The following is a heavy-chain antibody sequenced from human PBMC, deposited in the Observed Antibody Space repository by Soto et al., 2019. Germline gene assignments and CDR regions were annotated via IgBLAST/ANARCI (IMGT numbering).Heavy chain of an antibody. CDR1: GYSISSVYY. CDR3: AALWFGELASNY. D-gene: IGHD3-10*01. V-gene: IGHV4-38-2*02. Sequence: LEPLSVTCSVSGYSISSVYYWGCVRQAPGKGLEWLGSVYHNGIMFHNPSFQSRVTISVDTSKNQFSLNLRSVTAADTAVYYCAALWFGELASNYWGHGILVTVSS. J-gene: IGHJ4*01. CDR2: VYHNGIM.